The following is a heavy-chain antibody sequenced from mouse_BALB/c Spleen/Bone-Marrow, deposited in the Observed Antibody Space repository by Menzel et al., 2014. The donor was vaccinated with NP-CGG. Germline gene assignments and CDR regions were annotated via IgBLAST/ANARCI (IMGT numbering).Heavy chain of an antibody. CDR1: GYAFSSYW. D-gene: IGHD2-1*01. J-gene: IGHJ1*01. CDR3: ARRVYGNYWYFDV. CDR2: IYPGDGDT. Sequence: QVQLKESGAELVRPGSSVKISCKASGYAFSSYWMNWVKQRPGQGLEWIGQIYPGDGDTDYNGKFKGKATLTADKSSSTAYMQLSSLTSEASAVYFCARRVYGNYWYFDVWGAGTTVTVSS. V-gene: IGHV1-80*01.